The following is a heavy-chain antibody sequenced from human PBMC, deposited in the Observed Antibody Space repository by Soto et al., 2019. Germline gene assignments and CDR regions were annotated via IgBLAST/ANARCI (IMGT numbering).Heavy chain of an antibody. J-gene: IGHJ4*02. D-gene: IGHD6-19*01. CDR1: GYSFTTYW. Sequence: GESLKISCKGSGYSFTTYWIGWVRQMPGKGLEWMGFIYPGDSDTRYSPSFQGQVTISADKSISTAYLQWSSLKASDTAMYYCARRLYRTGWYGDLDYWGQGTLVTVSS. CDR2: IYPGDSDT. CDR3: ARRLYRTGWYGDLDY. V-gene: IGHV5-51*01.